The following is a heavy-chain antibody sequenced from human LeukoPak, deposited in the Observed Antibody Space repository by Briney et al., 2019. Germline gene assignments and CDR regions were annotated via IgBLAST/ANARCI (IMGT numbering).Heavy chain of an antibody. CDR2: ISTSSSFI. V-gene: IGHV3-21*01. Sequence: PGGSLRLSCAASGFIFGTYSMSWVRQAPGKGLEWVSSISTSSSFIYYADSVKGRFTISRDNAKNSLYLQMNSLRAEDTAVYYCARPGDYGDFDYWGQGTLVTVSS. CDR3: ARPGDYGDFDY. CDR1: GFIFGTYS. J-gene: IGHJ4*02. D-gene: IGHD4-17*01.